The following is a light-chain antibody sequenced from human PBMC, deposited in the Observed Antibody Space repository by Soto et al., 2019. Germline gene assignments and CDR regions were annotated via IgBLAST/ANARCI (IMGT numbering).Light chain of an antibody. CDR3: QQYNNWPYT. V-gene: IGKV3-15*01. Sequence: EIVMTQSPATLSVSPGERATLSCRASQSVSSNLAWYQQKPGQAPRLLIYGASTRATGIPAWFSGSGSGTEFTLTISSLQSEDFAFYYCQQYNNWPYTFGQGTKLESK. J-gene: IGKJ2*01. CDR1: QSVSSN. CDR2: GAS.